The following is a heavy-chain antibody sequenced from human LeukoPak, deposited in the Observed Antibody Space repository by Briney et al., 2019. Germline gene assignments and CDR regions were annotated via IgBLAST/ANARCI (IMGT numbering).Heavy chain of an antibody. Sequence: SETLSLTCTVPGGSISSYYWSWIRQPPGKGLEWIGYIYYSGSTNYNPSLKSRVTISVDTSKNQFSLRLSSVTAADTAVYYCARDGSNWSNDYYHGVDVWGQGTTVTVSS. CDR1: GGSISSYY. D-gene: IGHD4-11*01. CDR2: IYYSGST. J-gene: IGHJ6*02. CDR3: ARDGSNWSNDYYHGVDV. V-gene: IGHV4-59*01.